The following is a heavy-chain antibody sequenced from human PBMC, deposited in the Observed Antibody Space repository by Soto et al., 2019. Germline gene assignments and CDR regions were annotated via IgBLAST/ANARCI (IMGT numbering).Heavy chain of an antibody. CDR1: GFTFSAYD. J-gene: IGHJ4*02. V-gene: IGHV3-23*04. CDR3: RAYTYGQGVDY. Sequence: EVQLVESGGGLLQPGGSLRLSCVASGFTFSAYDMNWVRQAPGKGLEWVSVVNGNGGSTYYADSVKGRFTISRDDSKNTVYLQMNSLRAEDTAVYYCRAYTYGQGVDYWGQGTLVTVSS. D-gene: IGHD5-18*01. CDR2: VNGNGGST.